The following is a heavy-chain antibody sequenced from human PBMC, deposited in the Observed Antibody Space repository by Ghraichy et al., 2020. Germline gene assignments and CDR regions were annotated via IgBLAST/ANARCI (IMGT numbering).Heavy chain of an antibody. V-gene: IGHV3-23*01. CDR1: GFTFSSYA. CDR3: AKDSWSVGYCSGGSCYRTEDAFDI. J-gene: IGHJ3*02. D-gene: IGHD2-15*01. Sequence: GGSLRLSCAASGFTFSSYAMSWVRQAPGKGLEWVSAISGSGGSTYYADSVKGRFTISRDNSKNTLYLQMNSLRAEDTAVYYCAKDSWSVGYCSGGSCYRTEDAFDIWGQGTMVTVSS. CDR2: ISGSGGST.